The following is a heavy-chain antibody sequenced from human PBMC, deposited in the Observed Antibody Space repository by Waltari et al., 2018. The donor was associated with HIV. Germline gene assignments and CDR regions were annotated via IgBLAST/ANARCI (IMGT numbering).Heavy chain of an antibody. D-gene: IGHD3-3*01. CDR1: GYTFTGYH. J-gene: IGHJ4*02. CDR2: INPNSGGT. V-gene: IGHV1-2*02. CDR3: ARVGTIFGVVIANFDY. Sequence: QVQLVQSGAEVKKPGASVKVSCKASGYTFTGYHMHWVRQAPGQGLEWMGWINPNSGGTNYAQKFQGRVTMTRDTSISTAYMELSRLRSDDTAVYYCARVGTIFGVVIANFDYWGQGTLVTVSS.